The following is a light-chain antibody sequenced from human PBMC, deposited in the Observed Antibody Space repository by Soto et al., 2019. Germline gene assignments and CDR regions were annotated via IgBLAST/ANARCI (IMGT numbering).Light chain of an antibody. Sequence: EIVLTQSPATLSLSPGERATLSCRASQSVSSYLAWYQQKPGQAPRLLIYDASNRATGIPARFSGSGSGTDVTLTISSLEPEDFAVYYCQQRRNWPPYTFGQGTKLEIK. CDR1: QSVSSY. V-gene: IGKV3-11*01. CDR2: DAS. CDR3: QQRRNWPPYT. J-gene: IGKJ2*01.